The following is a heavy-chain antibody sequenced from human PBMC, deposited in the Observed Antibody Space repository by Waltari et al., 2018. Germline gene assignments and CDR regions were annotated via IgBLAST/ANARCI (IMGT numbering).Heavy chain of an antibody. V-gene: IGHV3-74*01. CDR2: ISSDGRVA. CDR1: GFAFSSYL. CDR3: ASHAMDV. J-gene: IGHJ6*02. Sequence: QLVESGGSLVQPGESLRLSCAATGFAFSSYLMHWGLQIPGKGLVWVSRISSDGRVASYADSVQGRFTISRDHDKNTLYLQMNSLRVDDTATYHCASHAMDVWGQGTTVTVS.